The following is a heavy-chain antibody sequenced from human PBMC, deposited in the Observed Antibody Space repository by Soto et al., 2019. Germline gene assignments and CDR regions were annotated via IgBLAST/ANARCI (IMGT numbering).Heavy chain of an antibody. D-gene: IGHD3-16*01. J-gene: IGHJ6*02. CDR2: ISGSGGST. Sequence: EVKLLESGRGLVQPGGTLRLTCAASGFTFSSYAMSWVRQAPGKGLEWVSAISGSGGSTYYAVSVKGRFTIFRDNCKNTLFLQMNIWRAEYTAVYYCANAPGEWRGDYYYYGMDVWGQGTTVTVSS. CDR1: GFTFSSYA. CDR3: ANAPGEWRGDYYYYGMDV. V-gene: IGHV3-23*01.